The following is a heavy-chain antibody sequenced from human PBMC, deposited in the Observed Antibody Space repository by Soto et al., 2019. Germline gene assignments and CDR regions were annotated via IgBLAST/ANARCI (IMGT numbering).Heavy chain of an antibody. V-gene: IGHV1-2*04. CDR2: VNPNSGGT. CDR1: GYTFTGYY. Sequence: ASVKVSCKASGYTFTGYYMHGVRQAPGQGLEWMGWVNPNSGGTNYAQKFQGWITMTRDTSISTAYMELSRLRSDDTAVYYCAREIFGRLGELSSRPYYYYGMDVWGQGTTVTVSS. CDR3: AREIFGRLGELSSRPYYYYGMDV. D-gene: IGHD3-16*02. J-gene: IGHJ6*02.